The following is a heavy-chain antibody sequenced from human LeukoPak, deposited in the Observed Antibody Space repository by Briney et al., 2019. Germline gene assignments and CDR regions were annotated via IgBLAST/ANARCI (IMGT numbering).Heavy chain of an antibody. D-gene: IGHD1-26*01. CDR1: GGSFSGYY. Sequence: PSETLSLTCAVYGGSFSGYYWSWIRQPQGKGLEWIGEINHSGSTNYNPSLKSRVSISVDTSKNQFSLKLSSVTAADTAVYYCARVGSYAFDIWGQGTMVTVSS. CDR2: INHSGST. V-gene: IGHV4-34*01. CDR3: ARVGSYAFDI. J-gene: IGHJ3*02.